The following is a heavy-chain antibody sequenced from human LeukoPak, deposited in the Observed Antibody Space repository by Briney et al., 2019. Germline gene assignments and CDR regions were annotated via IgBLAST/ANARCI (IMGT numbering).Heavy chain of an antibody. V-gene: IGHV3-7*01. CDR2: IKEDGSDK. J-gene: IGHJ2*01. Sequence: PGGSLSLSCVASGFTFSSYWMGWIRQAPGKGLEWVADIKEDGSDKYSVDSMKGRFTISRDNAKNSLYLQMDSLRAEDTAVYYCARDTYRFFDLWGRGTLVTVSP. CDR3: ARDTYRFFDL. CDR1: GFTFSSYW.